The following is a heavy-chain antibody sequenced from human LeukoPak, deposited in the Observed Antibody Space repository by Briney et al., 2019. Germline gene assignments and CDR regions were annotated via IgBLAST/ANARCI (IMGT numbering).Heavy chain of an antibody. J-gene: IGHJ3*02. Sequence: SETLSLTCTVSGGSISSYYWSWIRQPPGKGLEWIGSMYYSGSTNYKPSLKSRVTISVDTSKNQCSLKLSSVTAADTAVYYCARHAYYYDRSGSYEAFDIWGQGTMVTVSS. CDR2: MYYSGST. V-gene: IGHV4-59*08. CDR1: GGSISSYY. CDR3: ARHAYYYDRSGSYEAFDI. D-gene: IGHD3-22*01.